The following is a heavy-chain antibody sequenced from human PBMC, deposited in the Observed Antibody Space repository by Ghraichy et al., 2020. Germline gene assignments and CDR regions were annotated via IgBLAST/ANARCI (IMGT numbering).Heavy chain of an antibody. D-gene: IGHD5-18*01. J-gene: IGHJ4*01. CDR3: AKTPGGYSYGRYYFDY. V-gene: IGHV3-23*01. CDR2: ISGGGGST. CDR1: GFTFSGYA. Sequence: SCAASGFTFSGYAMSWVRQAPGKGLEWVSAISGGGGSTYYADSVKGRFTISRDNSKNTLYLQMNSLRVEDTAVYYCAKTPGGYSYGRYYFDYWGHGTLITVSS.